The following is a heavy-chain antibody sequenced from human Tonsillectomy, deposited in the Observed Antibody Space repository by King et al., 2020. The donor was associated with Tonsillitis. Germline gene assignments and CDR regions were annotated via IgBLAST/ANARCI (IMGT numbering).Heavy chain of an antibody. D-gene: IGHD2-2*01. J-gene: IGHJ6*03. CDR2: ISSSGSSI. V-gene: IGHV3-48*03. Sequence: EVQLVESGGGLVQPGGSLRLSCAASGFTFSSYEMNWVRQAPGTGLEWVSYISSSGSSIYYADSVKGRFTISRDNAKNSLYLQMNSLRAADTAVYYCARRRAIVVVPAALRQLPRDSYYYYYMDVWGKGTMVTVSS. CDR3: ARRRAIVVVPAALRQLPRDSYYYYYMDV. CDR1: GFTFSSYE.